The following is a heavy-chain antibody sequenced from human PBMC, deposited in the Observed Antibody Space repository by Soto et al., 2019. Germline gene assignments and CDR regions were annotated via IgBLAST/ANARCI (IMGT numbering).Heavy chain of an antibody. CDR1: GGSISSYY. D-gene: IGHD6-6*01. CDR3: ARALVAAARRIPNYYYGMDV. CDR2: IYYSGST. V-gene: IGHV4-59*01. J-gene: IGHJ6*02. Sequence: SETLSLTCTVSGGSISSYYWSWIRQPPGKGLEWIGYIYYSGSTNYNPSLKSRVTISVDTSKNQFSLKLSSVTAADTAVYYCARALVAAARRIPNYYYGMDVWGQGTTVTVSS.